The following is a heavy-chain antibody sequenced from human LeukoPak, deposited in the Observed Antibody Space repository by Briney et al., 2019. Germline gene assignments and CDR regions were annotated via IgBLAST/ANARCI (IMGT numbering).Heavy chain of an antibody. CDR2: IYPSGGST. CDR3: ARDRTTADHYYYYMDV. D-gene: IGHD1-7*01. J-gene: IGHJ6*03. Sequence: ASVKVSCKASGYTFTSYYIHWVRQAPGQGPEWMGIIYPSGGSTTYAQKFQGRVTMTRDMSTSTVYMELSSLRSEDTAVYYCARDRTTADHYYYYMDVWGKGTTVTVSS. V-gene: IGHV1-46*01. CDR1: GYTFTSYY.